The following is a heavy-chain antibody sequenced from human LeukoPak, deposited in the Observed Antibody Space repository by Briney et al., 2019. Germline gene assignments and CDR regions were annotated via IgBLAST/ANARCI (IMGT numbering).Heavy chain of an antibody. CDR3: ARHQVDYGDYVNAFDI. J-gene: IGHJ3*02. D-gene: IGHD4-17*01. CDR1: GGSISSYY. V-gene: IGHV4-59*08. CDR2: IYYSGST. Sequence: SETLSITCTVSGGSISSYYWSWIRQPPGKGLEWIGYIYYSGSTNYNPSLKSRVTISVDTSKNQFSLKLSSVTAADTAVYYCARHQVDYGDYVNAFDIWGQGTMVTVSS.